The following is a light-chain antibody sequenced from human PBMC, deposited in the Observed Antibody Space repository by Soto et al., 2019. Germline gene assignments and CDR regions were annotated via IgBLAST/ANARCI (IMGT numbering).Light chain of an antibody. Sequence: EIVLTQSPATLSLSPGERATLSCRASQSVSSYLAWYQQKPGQAPRLLIYDASNRATGIPARFSGSGSGTDFTLTISCLEPEDFAVYYCQQRSNWPTFGSGTKVEIK. V-gene: IGKV3-11*01. CDR3: QQRSNWPT. J-gene: IGKJ4*01. CDR1: QSVSSY. CDR2: DAS.